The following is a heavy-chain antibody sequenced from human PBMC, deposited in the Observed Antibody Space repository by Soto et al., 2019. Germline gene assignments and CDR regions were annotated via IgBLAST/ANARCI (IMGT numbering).Heavy chain of an antibody. V-gene: IGHV3-30*18. CDR1: VFPFSSHG. J-gene: IGHJ6*02. Sequence: PGGSLRLSCVASVFPFSSHGMHWVRQAPGRGLEWLTLISYDGNIKFYGDSVKGRFTVSRDNSKNTLYLLMNSLRGDDTGVYYCAKDLGSSGWYSGGVIGMDVWGQGTKVTVSS. CDR2: ISYDGNIK. D-gene: IGHD6-19*01. CDR3: AKDLGSSGWYSGGVIGMDV.